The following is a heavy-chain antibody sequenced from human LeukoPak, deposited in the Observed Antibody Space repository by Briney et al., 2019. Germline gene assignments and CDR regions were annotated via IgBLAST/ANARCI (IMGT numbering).Heavy chain of an antibody. CDR2: IKSKTDGGTT. CDR3: TTRWYYDSSGYYRYAFDI. J-gene: IGHJ3*02. D-gene: IGHD3-22*01. Sequence: GGSLRLSCAASGFTFSNAWMSWVRQAPGKGLEWVGRIKSKTDGGTTDYAAPVKGRFTISRDDSKNTLYLQMNSLKTEDTAVYYCTTRWYYDSSGYYRYAFDIWGKGTTVTVSS. V-gene: IGHV3-15*01. CDR1: GFTFSNAW.